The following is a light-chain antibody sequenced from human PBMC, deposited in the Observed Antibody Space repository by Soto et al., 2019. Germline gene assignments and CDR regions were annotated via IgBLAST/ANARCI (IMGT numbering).Light chain of an antibody. CDR3: QSYDSSLSVVV. CDR2: RNS. J-gene: IGLJ2*01. Sequence: QSVLTQPTSVSGAPGQRVTISCTGSSSNIGAGYDVHWYQHLPGTAPKVLIYRNSNRPSGVPDRVSGSKSDTSASLAITGLQAEYEADYYCQSYDSSLSVVVFGGGTKLTVL. CDR1: SSNIGAGYD. V-gene: IGLV1-40*01.